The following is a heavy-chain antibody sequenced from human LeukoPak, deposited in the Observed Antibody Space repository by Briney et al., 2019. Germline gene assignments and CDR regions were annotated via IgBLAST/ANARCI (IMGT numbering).Heavy chain of an antibody. J-gene: IGHJ5*02. CDR2: MNPNSGNT. D-gene: IGHD3-10*01. CDR1: GGTFNSYA. Sequence: ASVKVSCMASGGTFNSYAISWVRQATGQGLEWMGWMNPNSGNTGFAQKFQGRVTMTRDTSISTAYMELSSLRSEDTAVYYCARVPRRGDRFDPWGQGTLVTVSS. V-gene: IGHV1-8*02. CDR3: ARVPRRGDRFDP.